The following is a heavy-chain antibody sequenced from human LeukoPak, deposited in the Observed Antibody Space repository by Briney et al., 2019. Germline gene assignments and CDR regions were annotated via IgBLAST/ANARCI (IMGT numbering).Heavy chain of an antibody. CDR1: GFTFSSYG. Sequence: GGSLRLSCAAAGFTFSSYGMHWVRQAPGKGLEWVAVISYDGSNKYYADSVRGRFTISRDNSKNTLYLQMNSLRVEDTAVYYCAKDPLKLNPASTSCYFDYWGQGTLVTVSS. V-gene: IGHV3-30*18. CDR2: ISYDGSNK. J-gene: IGHJ4*02. D-gene: IGHD2-2*01. CDR3: AKDPLKLNPASTSCYFDY.